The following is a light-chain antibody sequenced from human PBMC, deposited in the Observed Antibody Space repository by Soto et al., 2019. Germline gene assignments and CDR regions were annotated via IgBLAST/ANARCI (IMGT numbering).Light chain of an antibody. CDR1: QGISSA. V-gene: IGKV1-13*02. J-gene: IGKJ4*01. CDR2: DAS. CDR3: QQFSSYPLT. Sequence: AIQLTQSPTSLSASVGDRVTITCRASQGISSALAWYQHKPGKSPKVLIYDASSLESGVPSTFSGSGSGTDFTLTISSLQPEYFATYFCQQFSSYPLTFVGGTKVVIK.